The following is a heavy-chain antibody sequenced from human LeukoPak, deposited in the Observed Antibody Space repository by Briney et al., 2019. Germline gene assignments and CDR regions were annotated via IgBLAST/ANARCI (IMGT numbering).Heavy chain of an antibody. Sequence: GGSLRLSCAASGFTFSSYSMNWVRQAPGKGLEWVSSISGSSSYIYYADSVKGRFTISRDNAKNSLYLQMNSLRAEDTAVYYCARDYGDPRDYYYYGMDVWGQGTTVTVSS. CDR2: ISGSSSYI. D-gene: IGHD4-17*01. CDR3: ARDYGDPRDYYYYGMDV. CDR1: GFTFSSYS. V-gene: IGHV3-21*01. J-gene: IGHJ6*02.